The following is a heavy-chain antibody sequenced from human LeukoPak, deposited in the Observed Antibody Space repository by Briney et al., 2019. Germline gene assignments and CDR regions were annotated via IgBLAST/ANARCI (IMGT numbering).Heavy chain of an antibody. CDR2: ISGSGTTI. J-gene: IGHJ5*01. D-gene: IGHD4-17*01. CDR1: GFTFSNYP. CDR3: VRETTWTLDS. Sequence: GGSLRLSCTASGFTFSNYPINFVRQAPGKGLDWVSAISGSGTTIYYADAVRGRFTISRDNSKNTVYLQMNSLRAEDTALYYCVRETTWTLDSWGQGTLVTVSS. V-gene: IGHV3-23*01.